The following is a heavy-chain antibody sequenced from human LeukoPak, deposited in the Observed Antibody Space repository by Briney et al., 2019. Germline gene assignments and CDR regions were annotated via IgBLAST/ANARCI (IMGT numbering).Heavy chain of an antibody. CDR2: IYHGGST. CDR1: GGSISSYY. D-gene: IGHD1-7*01. V-gene: IGHV4-59*12. CDR3: ARNYEN. Sequence: SETLSLTCTVSGGSISSYYWSWIRQPPGKGLEWIGYIYHGGSTYYNPSLKSRVTISVDRSKNQFSLKLSSVTAADTAVYYCARNYENWGQGTLVTVSS. J-gene: IGHJ4*02.